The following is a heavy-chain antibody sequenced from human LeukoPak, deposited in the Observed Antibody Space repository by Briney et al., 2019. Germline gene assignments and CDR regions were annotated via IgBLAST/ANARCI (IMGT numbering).Heavy chain of an antibody. Sequence: PGGPLRLSCAASGFTFSDYYMSWIRQAPGKGLEWISYISSSGSTIYYADSVKGRFTISRDNAKNSLYLQMNSLRAEDTAVYFCARVQPPYYYGMDVWGQGTTVTVSS. CDR3: ARVQPPYYYGMDV. CDR1: GFTFSDYY. D-gene: IGHD3-10*01. J-gene: IGHJ6*02. CDR2: ISSSGSTI. V-gene: IGHV3-11*01.